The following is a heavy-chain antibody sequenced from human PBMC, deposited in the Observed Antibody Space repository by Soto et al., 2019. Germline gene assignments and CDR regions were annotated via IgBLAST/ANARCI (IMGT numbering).Heavy chain of an antibody. V-gene: IGHV6-1*01. D-gene: IGHD3-16*01. CDR2: TYYRSKWYN. Sequence: QSQTLSLTCAISGDSVSSNSAAWNWIRQSPSRGLEWLGRTYYRSKWYNDYAVSVKSRITINPDTSKNQFSLQLNSVTPEDTAVYYCARELGVAGGEIYFDYWGQGTLVTVSS. J-gene: IGHJ4*02. CDR3: ARELGVAGGEIYFDY. CDR1: GDSVSSNSAA.